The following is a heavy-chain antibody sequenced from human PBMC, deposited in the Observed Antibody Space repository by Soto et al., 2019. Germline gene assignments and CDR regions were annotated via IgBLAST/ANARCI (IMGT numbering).Heavy chain of an antibody. V-gene: IGHV3-7*01. D-gene: IGHD3-9*01. J-gene: IGHJ2*01. CDR3: ARDRKYYDILTGYYRGYFHL. Sequence: EVQLVESGGGLVQPGGSLRLSCAASGFTFSSYWMSWVRQAPGKGLEWVANIKQDGSEKYYVDSVKGRFTISRDNAKNSLYLQMNSLRAEDTAVDYCARDRKYYDILTGYYRGYFHLWCRGSLVAVSS. CDR1: GFTFSSYW. CDR2: IKQDGSEK.